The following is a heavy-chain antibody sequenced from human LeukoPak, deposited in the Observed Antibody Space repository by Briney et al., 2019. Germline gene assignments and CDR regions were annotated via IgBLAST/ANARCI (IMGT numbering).Heavy chain of an antibody. CDR3: ARSAAGRFDY. D-gene: IGHD6-13*01. CDR2: IYHSGST. J-gene: IGHJ4*02. Sequence: PSETLSLTCAVSGYSISSGYYWGWIRQPPGKGLEWIGSIYHSGSTYYNPSLKSRVTISVDTSKNQFSLQLSSVTAADTAVYYCARSAAGRFDYWGQGTLVTVSS. V-gene: IGHV4-38-2*01. CDR1: GYSISSGYY.